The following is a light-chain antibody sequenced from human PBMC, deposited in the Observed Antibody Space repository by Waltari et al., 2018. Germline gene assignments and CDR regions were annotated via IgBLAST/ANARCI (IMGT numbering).Light chain of an antibody. V-gene: IGKV3-20*01. J-gene: IGKJ1*01. CDR1: QSIGRY. Sequence: EIVLTQSPGTLSLSPGERATPSGRASQSIGRYLVWYQQKPGQAPMLLIYGASSRAAGIPDRFSGSGSGTDFSLTNSRLGPEDCAVYYCQNHERLPAVFGQGTKVEIK. CDR3: QNHERLPAV. CDR2: GAS.